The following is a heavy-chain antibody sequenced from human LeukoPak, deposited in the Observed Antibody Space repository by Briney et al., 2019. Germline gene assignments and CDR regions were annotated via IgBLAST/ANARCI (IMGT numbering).Heavy chain of an antibody. CDR1: GFTLSDYH. V-gene: IGHV3-11*01. J-gene: IGHJ4*01. CDR2: ISSSAYTM. CDR3: ARLNGHYSRGVDY. Sequence: GGSLRLSCEASGFTLSDYHMSWIRQAPGKGLECVSQISSSAYTMHHANSVKGRFTISRDTAKNSLSLQMNSLRADDTAVYYCARLNGHYSRGVDYWGQGTLVTVSS. D-gene: IGHD2-15*01.